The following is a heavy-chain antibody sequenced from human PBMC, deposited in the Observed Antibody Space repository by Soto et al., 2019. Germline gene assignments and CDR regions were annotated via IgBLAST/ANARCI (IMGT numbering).Heavy chain of an antibody. CDR2: IFHDVTA. CDR3: ARLVYDTRLNYMYFDF. J-gene: IGHJ4*02. CDR1: GVSLTSGNS. D-gene: IGHD3-10*01. Sequence: SETLSLTCAVSGVSLTSGNSWTWARQAPQRGLEYIGEIFHDVTANYYAPFERRVAMSVDTSRNQFSLKLTSVTAADTAVYFCARLVYDTRLNYMYFDFWGPGTLVTVCS. V-gene: IGHV4-4*02.